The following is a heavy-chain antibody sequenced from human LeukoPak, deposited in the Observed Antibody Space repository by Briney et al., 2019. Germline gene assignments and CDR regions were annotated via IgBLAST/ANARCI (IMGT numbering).Heavy chain of an antibody. J-gene: IGHJ4*02. V-gene: IGHV3-15*01. CDR1: GFTFSSYW. D-gene: IGHD1-26*01. CDR3: AKDGVGATTGYYFDY. CDR2: VKSKTDGGTT. Sequence: GGSLRLSCAASGFTFSSYWMSWVRQAPGKGLEWVGRVKSKTDGGTTDYAAPVKGRFTISRDDSKNTLYLQMNSLRAEDTAVYYCAKDGVGATTGYYFDYWGQGTLVTVSS.